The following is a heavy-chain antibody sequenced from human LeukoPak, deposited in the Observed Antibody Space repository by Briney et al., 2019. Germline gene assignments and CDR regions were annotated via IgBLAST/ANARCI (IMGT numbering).Heavy chain of an antibody. Sequence: SETLSLTCSVSGGSISGYYWSWIRQPPGKGLEWIGYIYYSGSTDYNPSLKSRVTISVDTSKNQFSLQLSSVTAADTAVYYCARGLSSSGWYRKTDYWGQGTPVTVSS. CDR1: GGSISGYY. CDR2: IYYSGST. J-gene: IGHJ4*02. D-gene: IGHD6-19*01. CDR3: ARGLSSSGWYRKTDY. V-gene: IGHV4-59*01.